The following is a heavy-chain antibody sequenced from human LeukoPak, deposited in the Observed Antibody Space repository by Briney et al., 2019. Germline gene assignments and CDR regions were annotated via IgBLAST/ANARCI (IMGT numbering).Heavy chain of an antibody. V-gene: IGHV3-48*03. Sequence: GGSLRLSCAASGFTFSSYEMNWVRQAPGKGLEWVSYISSSGSTIYYAGSVKGRFTISRDNAKNSLYLQMNSLRAEDTAVYYCARDSGGWSDYWGQGTLVTVSS. D-gene: IGHD6-19*01. CDR1: GFTFSSYE. CDR2: ISSSGSTI. CDR3: ARDSGGWSDY. J-gene: IGHJ4*02.